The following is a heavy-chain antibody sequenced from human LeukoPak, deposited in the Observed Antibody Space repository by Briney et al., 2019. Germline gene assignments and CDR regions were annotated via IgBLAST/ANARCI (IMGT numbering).Heavy chain of an antibody. J-gene: IGHJ4*02. Sequence: ASVKVSCKASGYTFTNHYMHWVRQARGQGLEWMGWINPHSGDTNYAQKFQGRVIMTRDTSISTAYMELSRLRFDDTAVYYCARSPDILTGEKFDYWGQGTLVTVSS. CDR1: GYTFTNHY. V-gene: IGHV1-2*02. D-gene: IGHD3-9*01. CDR3: ARSPDILTGEKFDY. CDR2: INPHSGDT.